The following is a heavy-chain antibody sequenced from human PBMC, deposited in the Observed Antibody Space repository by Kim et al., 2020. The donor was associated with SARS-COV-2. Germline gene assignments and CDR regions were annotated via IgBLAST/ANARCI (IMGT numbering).Heavy chain of an antibody. CDR2: ISGGGDST. Sequence: GGSLRLSCAASGFTFSSYAMSWVRQSPGKGLEWVSAISGGGDSTYYADSVKGRFTISRDNSKNTLYLQMNSLRAEDTAIYYCAKDRYPYSTSWYVGDCEDYWGHGTLVTVSS. CDR3: AKDRYPYSTSWYVGDCEDY. CDR1: GFTFSSYA. D-gene: IGHD6-13*01. V-gene: IGHV3-23*01. J-gene: IGHJ4*01.